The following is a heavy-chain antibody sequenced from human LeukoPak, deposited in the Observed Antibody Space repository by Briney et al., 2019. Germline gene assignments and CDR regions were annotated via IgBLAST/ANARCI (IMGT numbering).Heavy chain of an antibody. Sequence: GRSLRLSCAASGFTFSSYGMHWVRQAPGKGLEWVAVIWYDGSNKYYADSVMGRFTIFRDNSKNTLYLQMYSLRAEDTAVYYCARAPYDLPRYGMDVWGQGTTVTVSS. CDR2: IWYDGSNK. J-gene: IGHJ6*02. D-gene: IGHD3-3*01. CDR1: GFTFSSYG. V-gene: IGHV3-33*01. CDR3: ARAPYDLPRYGMDV.